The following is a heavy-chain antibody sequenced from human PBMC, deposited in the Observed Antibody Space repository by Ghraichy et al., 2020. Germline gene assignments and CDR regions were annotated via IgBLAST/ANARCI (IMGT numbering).Heavy chain of an antibody. CDR3: ASTDPYDFWSGYKFRGWFDH. V-gene: IGHV4-34*01. J-gene: IGHJ5*02. D-gene: IGHD3-3*01. CDR2: INHSGST. Sequence: ESLNISCAVYGGSFSGYYWSWIRQPPGKGLELIGEINHSGSTNYNPSLKSRVTISVDTSKNQFSLKLSSVTAADTAVYYCASTDPYDFWSGYKFRGWFDHWGQGTLVTVSS. CDR1: GGSFSGYY.